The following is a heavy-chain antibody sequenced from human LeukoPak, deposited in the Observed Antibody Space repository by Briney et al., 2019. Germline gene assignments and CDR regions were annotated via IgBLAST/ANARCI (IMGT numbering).Heavy chain of an antibody. CDR1: GFTFSSYA. CDR2: ISGSGGST. Sequence: GGSLRLSCAASGFTFSSYAMSWVRQAPGKGLEWVSGISGSGGSTYYADSVKGRFTISRDNSKNTLYLQMNSLRAEDTAIYYCAKVKDYYYYGMDVWGQGTTVTVPS. V-gene: IGHV3-23*01. CDR3: AKVKDYYYYGMDV. J-gene: IGHJ6*02.